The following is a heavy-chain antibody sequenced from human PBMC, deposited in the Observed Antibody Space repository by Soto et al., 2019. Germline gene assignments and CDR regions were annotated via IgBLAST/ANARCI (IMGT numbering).Heavy chain of an antibody. CDR1: GYSFTSYG. D-gene: IGHD3-10*01. V-gene: IGHV1-18*01. J-gene: IGHJ3*02. CDR3: ARVFRYLSGSYYKVDFDI. CDR2: ISAYNGNT. Sequence: ASVKVSCKASGYSFTSYGISWVRQAPGQGLEWMGWISAYNGNTYYAQRLQGRVTMTTDTSTTTTYMELRSLRSDDTALYYCARVFRYLSGSYYKVDFDIWGQGTMVTISS.